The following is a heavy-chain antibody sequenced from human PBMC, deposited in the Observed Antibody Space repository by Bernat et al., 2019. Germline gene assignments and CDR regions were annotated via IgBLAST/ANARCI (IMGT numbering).Heavy chain of an antibody. CDR2: IYNDDNT. CDR3: GRDRSGYSVGV. Sequence: EVQLVESGGGLVQPGGSLRLSCAASGFIVSDNAMYWVRQAPGKGLDWVSLIYNDDNTCYADSVRGRFTISRDNSKNTLYLQMNSLRAEDTAVYYCGRDRSGYSVGVWGKGTAVTVSS. CDR1: GFIVSDNA. J-gene: IGHJ6*04. V-gene: IGHV3-66*01. D-gene: IGHD6-13*01.